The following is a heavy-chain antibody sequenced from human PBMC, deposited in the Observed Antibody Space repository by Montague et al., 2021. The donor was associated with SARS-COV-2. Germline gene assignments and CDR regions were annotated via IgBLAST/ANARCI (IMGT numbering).Heavy chain of an antibody. J-gene: IGHJ4*02. CDR2: ISYDGGNK. CDR1: GFTFSDYG. D-gene: IGHD2-15*01. V-gene: IGHV3-30*18. CDR3: AKEGVHCSGDTCHSFFDY. Sequence: SLRLSCAASGFTFSDYGMHWVRQVPGKGLELVALISYDGGNKYYAESVKGRFTISRDNSKNTLYLQMNGLRPEDAAVYYCAKEGVHCSGDTCHSFFDYWGQGTLVTVSS.